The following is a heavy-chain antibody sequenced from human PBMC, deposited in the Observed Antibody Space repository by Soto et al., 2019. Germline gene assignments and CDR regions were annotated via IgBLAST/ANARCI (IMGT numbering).Heavy chain of an antibody. D-gene: IGHD5-12*01. Sequence: PGGSLRLSCAASGFTFSSYGMHWVRQAPGKGLEWVAVIWYDGSNKYYADYVKGRFTISRDNSKNTLYLQMNSLRAEDTAVYYCARDRGWLQLNWYFDLWGRGTLVTVSS. CDR2: IWYDGSNK. CDR1: GFTFSSYG. J-gene: IGHJ2*01. CDR3: ARDRGWLQLNWYFDL. V-gene: IGHV3-33*01.